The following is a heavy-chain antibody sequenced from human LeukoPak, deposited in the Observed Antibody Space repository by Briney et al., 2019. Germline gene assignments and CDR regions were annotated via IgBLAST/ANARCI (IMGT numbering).Heavy chain of an antibody. J-gene: IGHJ5*02. CDR1: GYTFTSYD. Sequence: ASVKVSCKASGYTFTSYDINWVRQATGQGLEWMGWMNPNSGKTGYAQKFQGRVTMTRNTSISTAYMELSSLRSEDTAVYYCARGRRGYCSSASCPLFDPWGQGTLVTVSS. CDR3: ARGRRGYCSSASCPLFDP. D-gene: IGHD2-2*01. V-gene: IGHV1-8*01. CDR2: MNPNSGKT.